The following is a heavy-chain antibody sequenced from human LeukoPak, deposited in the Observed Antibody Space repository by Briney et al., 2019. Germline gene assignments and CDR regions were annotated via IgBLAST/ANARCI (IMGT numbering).Heavy chain of an antibody. D-gene: IGHD5-12*01. CDR1: GFTFSSYW. V-gene: IGHV3-74*01. CDR3: ARGGYDDYYYYGMDV. CDR2: INSDGSST. J-gene: IGHJ6*02. Sequence: GGSLRLSCAASGFTFSSYWMHWVRQAPGKGLVWVSRINSDGSSTGYADSVKGRFTISRDNAKNTLYLQMNSLRAEDTAVYYCARGGYDDYYYYGMDVWGQGTTVTVSS.